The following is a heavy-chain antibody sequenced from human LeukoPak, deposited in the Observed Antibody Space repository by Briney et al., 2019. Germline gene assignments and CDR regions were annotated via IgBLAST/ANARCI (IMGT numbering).Heavy chain of an antibody. CDR3: ATGVVNLYYFDY. CDR2: ISYDGSNK. CDR1: GFTFSSYG. V-gene: IGHV3-30*03. J-gene: IGHJ4*02. Sequence: GGSLRLSWAASGFTFSSYGMHWVRQAPGKGLEWVAVISYDGSNKYYADSVKGRFTISRDNSKNTLYLQMNSLRAEDTAVYYCATGVVNLYYFDYWGQGTLVTVSS. D-gene: IGHD3-3*01.